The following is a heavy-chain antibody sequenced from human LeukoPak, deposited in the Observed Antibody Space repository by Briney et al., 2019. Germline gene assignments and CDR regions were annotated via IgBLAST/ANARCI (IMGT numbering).Heavy chain of an antibody. CDR3: ATLGATPGNQNDY. V-gene: IGHV3-48*01. CDR2: ISSSSSAI. D-gene: IGHD1-26*01. J-gene: IGHJ4*02. Sequence: PPGGSLRLSCAASGFTFSSYAMNWVRQAPGKGLEWVSFISSSSSAIYYTDSVKGRFTISRDNAKTSLYLQMNSLRAEDTAVYYCATLGATPGNQNDYWGQGTLVTVSS. CDR1: GFTFSSYA.